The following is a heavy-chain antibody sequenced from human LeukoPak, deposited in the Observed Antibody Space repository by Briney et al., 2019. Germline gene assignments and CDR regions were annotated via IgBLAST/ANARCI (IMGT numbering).Heavy chain of an antibody. V-gene: IGHV3-23*01. D-gene: IGHD2-21*02. CDR3: AKEQGDFYFDY. J-gene: IGHJ4*02. CDR1: GFAFSSYA. Sequence: PGGSVRLSCAASGFAFSSYALSWVRQAPGKGLEWVSLISGSGGSTYYADSVKGRFTISRDNSKNTLYLQMNSLRAEDTAVYYCAKEQGDFYFDYWGQGTLVTVSS. CDR2: ISGSGGST.